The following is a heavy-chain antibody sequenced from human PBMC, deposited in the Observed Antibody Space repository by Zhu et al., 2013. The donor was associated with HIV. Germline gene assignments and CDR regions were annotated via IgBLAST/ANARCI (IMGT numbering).Heavy chain of an antibody. CDR3: ARGRGGEIYWYFDL. CDR1: GGSISSSNW. CDR2: IYHSGST. J-gene: IGHJ2*01. V-gene: IGHV4-4*02. D-gene: IGHD3-10*01. Sequence: QVQLQESGPGLVKPSGTLSLTCAVSGGSISSSNWWSWVRQPPGKGLEWIGEIYHSGSTNYNPSLKSRVTISVDTSKNQFSLNLSSVTAADTAVFYCARGRGGEIYWYFDLWGRGTLVTVSS.